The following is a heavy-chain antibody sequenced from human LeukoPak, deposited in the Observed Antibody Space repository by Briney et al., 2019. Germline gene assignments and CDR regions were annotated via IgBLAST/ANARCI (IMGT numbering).Heavy chain of an antibody. CDR2: IWYDGSNK. J-gene: IGHJ4*02. D-gene: IGHD3-22*01. V-gene: IGHV3-33*06. CDR1: GFTFSSYG. CDR3: AKGSNSDASGFDY. Sequence: GGSLRLSCAASGFTFSSYGMHWVRQAPGKGLEWVAVIWYDGSNKYYANSVKGRFTISRDNSKRTAYLQMNSLRVEDTAVYYCAKGSNSDASGFDYWGQGALVTVSS.